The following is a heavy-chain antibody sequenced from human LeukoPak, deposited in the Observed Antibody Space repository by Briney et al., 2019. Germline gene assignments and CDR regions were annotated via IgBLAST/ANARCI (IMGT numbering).Heavy chain of an antibody. CDR3: ASGSEAYYDILTGYYE. V-gene: IGHV1-8*01. CDR2: MNPNSGNT. D-gene: IGHD3-9*01. J-gene: IGHJ4*02. CDR1: GYTFTSYD. Sequence: ASVKVSCKASGYTFTSYDINWVRQATGQGLEWMGWMNPNSGNTGYAQKFQGRVTMTRNTSISTAYMELSSLRSEDTAVYYCASGSEAYYDILTGYYEWGQGTLVTVSS.